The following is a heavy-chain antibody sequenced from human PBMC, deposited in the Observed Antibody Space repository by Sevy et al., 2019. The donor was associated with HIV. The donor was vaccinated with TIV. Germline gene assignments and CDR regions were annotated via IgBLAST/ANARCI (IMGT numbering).Heavy chain of an antibody. CDR3: TTGEDVYSSSWHPHYSYGMDV. CDR1: GFTFSNTW. D-gene: IGHD6-13*01. J-gene: IGHJ6*02. Sequence: GGSLRLSCAASGFTFSNTWMNWVRQAPGKGLEWVGRIKSKTDEGTTDYAAPVKGRFTISRDVSKNTLYLQMNSLKTEDTAVYYCTTGEDVYSSSWHPHYSYGMDVWGQGTTVTVSS. V-gene: IGHV3-15*07. CDR2: IKSKTDEGTT.